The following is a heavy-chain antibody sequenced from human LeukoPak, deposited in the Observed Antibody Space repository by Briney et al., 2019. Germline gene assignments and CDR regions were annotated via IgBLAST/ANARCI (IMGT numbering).Heavy chain of an antibody. CDR1: GFSFSSYS. V-gene: IGHV3-48*02. J-gene: IGHJ4*02. CDR3: ATRSGNDY. Sequence: PRGSLRLSCAASGFSFSSYSMNGIRQATGKGLEWVSYLTNTSSDLQYANSVKGRLTVCSENARSSMYLQMSSLRDEDTAIYYCATRSGNDYWGQGNLVTVSS. CDR2: LTNTSSDL. D-gene: IGHD3-3*01.